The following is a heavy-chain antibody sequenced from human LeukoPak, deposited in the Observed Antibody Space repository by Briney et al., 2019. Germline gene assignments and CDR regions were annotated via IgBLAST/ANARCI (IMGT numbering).Heavy chain of an antibody. Sequence: GGSLRLSCAASGFTFSSYEMNWVRQAPGKGLEWVSYISSSGGTVYYADSVKGRFTISRDNAKNSLYLQMNSLRAEDTAVYYCARKYGDYAWLDYWGQGTLVTVSS. V-gene: IGHV3-48*03. CDR1: GFTFSSYE. CDR2: ISSSGGTV. J-gene: IGHJ4*02. D-gene: IGHD4-17*01. CDR3: ARKYGDYAWLDY.